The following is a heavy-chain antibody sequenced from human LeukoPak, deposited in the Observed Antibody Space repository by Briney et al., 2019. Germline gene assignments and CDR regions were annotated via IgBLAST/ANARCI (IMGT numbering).Heavy chain of an antibody. CDR2: IYSGGST. CDR3: ARHSRSGSGGYENAFDI. D-gene: IGHD5-12*01. Sequence: SETLSLTCTVSGGSISSSSYYWDWIRQSPGEGLEWIGNIYSGGSTYYTPSLKSRVTISVDTSKNQFSLKLSSVTAADTAIYFCARHSRSGSGGYENAFDIWGQGTMVTVSS. V-gene: IGHV4-39*01. CDR1: GGSISSSSYY. J-gene: IGHJ3*02.